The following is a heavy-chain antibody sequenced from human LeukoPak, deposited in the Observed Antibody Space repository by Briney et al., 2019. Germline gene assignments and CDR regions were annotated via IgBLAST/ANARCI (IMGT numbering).Heavy chain of an antibody. J-gene: IGHJ4*02. CDR1: GFTFSEFG. Sequence: GESLRLSCAASGFTFSEFGMHWVRQAPGRGLEWIAVISHDGKLAYYADSVKGRFTISRDNSQNTVYLRMTSLRIEDTGLFYCVKEKDYRVSASCDYWGQGTQVTVSS. V-gene: IGHV3-30*18. CDR2: ISHDGKLA. D-gene: IGHD3-10*01. CDR3: VKEKDYRVSASCDY.